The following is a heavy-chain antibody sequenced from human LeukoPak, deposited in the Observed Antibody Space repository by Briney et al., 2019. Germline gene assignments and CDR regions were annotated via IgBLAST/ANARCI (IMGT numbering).Heavy chain of an antibody. J-gene: IGHJ5*02. CDR2: IYHSGST. V-gene: IGHV4-30-2*01. D-gene: IGHD3/OR15-3a*01. CDR3: ARDDFIGRYSWFDP. Sequence: TLSLTCTVSGGSISSGGYYWSWIRQPPGKGLEWIGYIYHSGSTYYNPSLKSRVTISVDRSKNQFSLKLSSVTAADTAVYYCARDDFIGRYSWFDPWGQGTLVTVSS. CDR1: GGSISSGGYY.